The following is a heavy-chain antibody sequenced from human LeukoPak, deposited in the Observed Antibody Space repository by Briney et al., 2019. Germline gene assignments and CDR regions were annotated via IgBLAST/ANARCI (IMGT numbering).Heavy chain of an antibody. CDR2: IYYSGTT. D-gene: IGHD5-18*01. CDR1: GGSISSSPYY. CDR3: AKGAGGFSYYNWFGP. V-gene: IGHV4-39*07. Sequence: SETLSLTCTVSGGSISSSPYYWGWIRQPPGKGLEWIGSIYYSGTTHYNPSLESRVAISVDTSKNQFSLKLASVTAADTAIYYCAKGAGGFSYYNWFGPWGQGTLVTVSS. J-gene: IGHJ5*02.